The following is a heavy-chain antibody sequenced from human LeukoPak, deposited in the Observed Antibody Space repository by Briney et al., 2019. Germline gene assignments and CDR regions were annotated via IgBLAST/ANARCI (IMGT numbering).Heavy chain of an antibody. CDR2: ISGSGGST. J-gene: IGHJ4*02. CDR1: GFTFSSYA. V-gene: IGHV3-23*01. Sequence: PGGSLRLSCAASGFTFSSYAMSWVRQAPGKGLEWVSAISGSGGSTYYADSVKGRFTISRDNSKNTLYLQMNSLRAEDTAVYYCAKDRCSGGSCYSGDKNKYFDYWGQGTLVTVSS. CDR3: AKDRCSGGSCYSGDKNKYFDY. D-gene: IGHD2-15*01.